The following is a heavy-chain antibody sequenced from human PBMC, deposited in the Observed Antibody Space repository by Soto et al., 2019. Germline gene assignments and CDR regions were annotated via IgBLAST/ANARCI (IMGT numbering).Heavy chain of an antibody. CDR2: ISGSSGYT. V-gene: IGHV3-11*06. Sequence: PGGSLRLSCAASGFSFSDSYMSWVRQAPGKGLEGVAYISGSSGYTGYAGSVKGRFTISRDNAKNSLYLQMNSLRVEDTAVYYCARDRGGYGPPDVWGQGATVTVS. CDR1: GFSFSDSY. CDR3: ARDRGGYGPPDV. D-gene: IGHD3-10*01. J-gene: IGHJ6*02.